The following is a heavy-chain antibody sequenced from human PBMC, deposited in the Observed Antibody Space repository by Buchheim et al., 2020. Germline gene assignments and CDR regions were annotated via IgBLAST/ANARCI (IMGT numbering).Heavy chain of an antibody. CDR2: IYYSGST. CDR3: ARGRLGKGVRWYYFDY. Sequence: QVHLQESGPGLVEPSGTLSLTCGVSGGSISSNNWWNWVRQTPGKRLEWIGYIYYSGSTYYNPSLKSRVTISVETSKNQFSLKLSSVTAADTAVYYCARGRLGKGVRWYYFDYWGQGTL. J-gene: IGHJ4*02. CDR1: GGSISSNNW. D-gene: IGHD7-27*01. V-gene: IGHV4-4*02.